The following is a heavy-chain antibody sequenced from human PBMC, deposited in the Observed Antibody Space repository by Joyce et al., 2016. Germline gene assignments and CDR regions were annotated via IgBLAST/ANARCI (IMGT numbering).Heavy chain of an antibody. J-gene: IGHJ4*02. V-gene: IGHV7-4-1*02. D-gene: IGHD6-13*01. CDR2: IDTNTGNP. Sequence: QVQLVQSGSELKKPGASVKVSCKASGYTFTNFIINWVRQAPGQGLEWMGWIDTNTGNPTYAQGFTGRFVFSLDTSVRTAYLQISSLKAEDTAIYYCTRELRSSLYNWGQGTLVTVSS. CDR1: GYTFTNFI. CDR3: TRELRSSLYN.